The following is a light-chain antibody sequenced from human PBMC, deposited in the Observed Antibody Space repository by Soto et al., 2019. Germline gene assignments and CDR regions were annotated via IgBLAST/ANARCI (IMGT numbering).Light chain of an antibody. CDR3: QKCSSAPFT. CDR2: AAS. J-gene: IGKJ5*01. CDR1: QGISNY. Sequence: PSLLSSSLGASVTITCRASQGISNYLAWYQQKPGKVPKLLIYAASTLQSGVPSRFSGSGSGTDFTLTISSLQPEDVATYFCQKCSSAPFTFGQGTRLEIK. V-gene: IGKV1-27*01.